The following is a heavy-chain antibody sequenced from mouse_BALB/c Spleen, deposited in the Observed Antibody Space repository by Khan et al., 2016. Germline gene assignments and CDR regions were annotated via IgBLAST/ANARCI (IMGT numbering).Heavy chain of an antibody. J-gene: IGHJ1*01. CDR1: GFTFSDYY. Sequence: EVELVEPGGGLVKPGGSLKLSCAASGFTFSDYYMYWVRQTPEKRLEWVAPISDGGSYTYYPDSVKGRFTISRDNAKYNLYLQMSRLNAEDTAMYYCGRDWVLYRHWYFDVWGAGTTVTGSS. CDR2: ISDGGSYT. CDR3: GRDWVLYRHWYFDV. D-gene: IGHD2-14*01. V-gene: IGHV5-4*02.